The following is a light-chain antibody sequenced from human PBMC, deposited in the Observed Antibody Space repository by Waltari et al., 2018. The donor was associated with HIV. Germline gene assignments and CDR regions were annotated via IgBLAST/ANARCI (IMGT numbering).Light chain of an antibody. J-gene: IGLJ3*02. CDR2: DVD. V-gene: IGLV2-14*03. CDR3: SSYASSFTLL. CDR1: SSDIGGFNY. Sequence: QSALPQPASVSGSPGQSITISCTGTSSDIGGFNYVSLYQQHPDNAPKLIIFDVDIRPSGISNRFSGSKSGNTASLTISGLQAEDEADYYCSSYASSFTLLFGGGTKLTVL.